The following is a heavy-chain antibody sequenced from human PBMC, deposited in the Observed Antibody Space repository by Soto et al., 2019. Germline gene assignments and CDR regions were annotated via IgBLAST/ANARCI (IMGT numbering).Heavy chain of an antibody. J-gene: IGHJ4*02. CDR1: GFTFSSYG. Sequence: GGSLRLSCAASGFTFSSYGMHWVRQAPGKGLEWVAAISYSGNNKYYIDSVKGRFTISRDNSKSTLYLQMNSLRAEDTAIYYCAKLGSSSWSPHYYFDYWGRGTLVTVSS. D-gene: IGHD2-2*01. CDR3: AKLGSSSWSPHYYFDY. V-gene: IGHV3-33*06. CDR2: ISYSGNNK.